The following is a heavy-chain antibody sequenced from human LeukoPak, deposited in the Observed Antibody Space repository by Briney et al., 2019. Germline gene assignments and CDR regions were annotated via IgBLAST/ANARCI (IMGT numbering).Heavy chain of an antibody. CDR3: ARGGNSSWLEYYFDY. D-gene: IGHD6-13*01. V-gene: IGHV4-4*02. Sequence: SETLSLTCAVSGGSISSSNWWSWVRQPPGKGLEWIGEIYHSGSTNYNPSLKSRVTISVDKSKNQFSLKLSSVTAADTAVYYCARGGNSSWLEYYFDYWGQGTLVTVSS. CDR1: GGSISSSNW. CDR2: IYHSGST. J-gene: IGHJ4*02.